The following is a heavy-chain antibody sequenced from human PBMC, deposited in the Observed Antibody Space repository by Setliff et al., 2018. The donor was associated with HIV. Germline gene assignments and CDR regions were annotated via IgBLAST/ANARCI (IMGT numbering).Heavy chain of an antibody. CDR3: AKMVGGSRSSGSCYFDY. V-gene: IGHV3-23*01. CDR2: ISGSGTTT. CDR1: GFTFSTYA. D-gene: IGHD2-15*01. J-gene: IGHJ4*02. Sequence: PGGSLRLSCAASGFTFSTYAMSWVRRAPGKGLEWVSVISGSGTTTYYADSVKGRFTISRDNSKNTVYLQMNSLRAEDTAIYYCAKMVGGSRSSGSCYFDYWGQGTLVTVS.